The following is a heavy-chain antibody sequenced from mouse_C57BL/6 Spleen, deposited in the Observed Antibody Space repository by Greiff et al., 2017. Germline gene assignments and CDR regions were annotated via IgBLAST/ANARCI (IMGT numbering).Heavy chain of an antibody. J-gene: IGHJ2*01. V-gene: IGHV1-26*01. Sequence: EVQLQQSGPELVKPGASVKISCKASGYTFTDYYMNWVKQSHGKSLEWIGDINPNNGGTSYNQKFKGKATLTVDKSSSTAYMELRSLTSEDSAVYYCARGLYDGYPLGYWGQGTTLTVSS. D-gene: IGHD2-3*01. CDR2: INPNNGGT. CDR3: ARGLYDGYPLGY. CDR1: GYTFTDYY.